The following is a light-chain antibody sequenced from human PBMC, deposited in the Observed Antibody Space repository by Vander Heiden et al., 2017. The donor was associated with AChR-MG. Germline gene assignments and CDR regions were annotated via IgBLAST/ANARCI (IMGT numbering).Light chain of an antibody. Sequence: SYVLTPPPSVSVTPGKTAKITCGGDHIGMKSVHWYQQKPGKAPVLVVYDDADRPSGIPERFSGSNSQNTATLTITRVEAGDEADYYCQVWDSDDYVLFGGGTKLTVL. J-gene: IGLJ2*01. CDR1: HIGMKS. CDR2: DDA. CDR3: QVWDSDDYVL. V-gene: IGLV3-21*03.